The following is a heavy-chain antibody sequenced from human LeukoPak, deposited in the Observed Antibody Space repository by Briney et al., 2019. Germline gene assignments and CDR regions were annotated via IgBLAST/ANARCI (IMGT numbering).Heavy chain of an antibody. Sequence: PGGPLRLSCVASGFRFSGYVMKWVRQAPGKGLEWVSTISMRSSYMYYADSVRGRFTISRHNAKNSLYLQMTSLRAEDAAVYYCAREDYSSGNPTIDHWGQGTLVTVSS. CDR2: ISMRSSYM. D-gene: IGHD3-10*01. V-gene: IGHV3-21*01. CDR3: AREDYSSGNPTIDH. CDR1: GFRFSGYV. J-gene: IGHJ4*02.